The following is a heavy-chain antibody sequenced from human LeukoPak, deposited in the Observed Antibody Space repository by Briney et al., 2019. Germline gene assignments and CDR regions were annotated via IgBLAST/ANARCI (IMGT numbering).Heavy chain of an antibody. J-gene: IGHJ4*02. V-gene: IGHV4-59*01. D-gene: IGHD6-6*01. CDR1: GGSFSGYY. CDR2: IYYTGST. CDR3: ARWGSIAVARFDY. Sequence: SETLSLTCAVYGGSFSGYYWSWIRQPPGKGLEWIGYIYYTGSTNYNPSLTSRVNISVDTSKNQFSLNLTSVTAADTAVYYCARWGSIAVARFDYWGQGTLVTVSS.